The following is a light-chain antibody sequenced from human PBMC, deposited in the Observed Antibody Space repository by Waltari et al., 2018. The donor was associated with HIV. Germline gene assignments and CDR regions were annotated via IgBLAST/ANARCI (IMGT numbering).Light chain of an antibody. CDR3: CSYAGTNHFYV. J-gene: IGLJ1*01. Sequence: SALTQPPSASGSPGQSVTISCTGTNSDVGGYSYVSWFQQHPGKAPKLMIYEVSKRPSGVPNRFSGFKSGTTSSLTVSGLEAEDEADYYCCSYAGTNHFYVFGTGTKVTVL. CDR2: EVS. V-gene: IGLV2-8*01. CDR1: NSDVGGYSY.